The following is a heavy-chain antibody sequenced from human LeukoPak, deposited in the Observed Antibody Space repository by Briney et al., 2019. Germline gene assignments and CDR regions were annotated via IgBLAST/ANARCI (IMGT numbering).Heavy chain of an antibody. Sequence: PGGSLRLSCAASGFTFRSYSMNWIRQAPGKGLEWVSAIDPSSTYIYYADSVKGRFTISRDNAENSLYLQMNSLRVEDTAVYYCARAPTVLVGYCSSSSCQADYWGQGTLVTVSS. V-gene: IGHV3-21*01. CDR2: IDPSSTYI. CDR3: ARAPTVLVGYCSSSSCQADY. D-gene: IGHD2-2*01. CDR1: GFTFRSYS. J-gene: IGHJ4*02.